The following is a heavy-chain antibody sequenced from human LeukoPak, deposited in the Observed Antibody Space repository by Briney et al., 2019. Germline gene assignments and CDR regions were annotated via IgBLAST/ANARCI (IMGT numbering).Heavy chain of an antibody. CDR1: GYTFTNFG. CDR2: ISAYNGNT. V-gene: IGHV1-18*01. J-gene: IGHJ4*02. D-gene: IGHD4-17*01. CDR3: ARDRDYGDYNTQDLFVY. Sequence: ASVKVSCTASGYTFTNFGISWVRQAPGQGLEWMGWISAYNGNTNYAQRLQGRVTMTTDTSTSTAYMELRSLRSDDTAVYYCARDRDYGDYNTQDLFVYWGQGTLVTVSS.